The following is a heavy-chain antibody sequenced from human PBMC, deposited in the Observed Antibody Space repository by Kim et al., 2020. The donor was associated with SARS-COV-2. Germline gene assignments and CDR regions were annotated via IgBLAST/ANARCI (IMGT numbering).Heavy chain of an antibody. D-gene: IGHD5-18*01. J-gene: IGHJ4*02. Sequence: ADSVKGRFTMSRDNSKNTLDLQMNSLRAEDTALYYCARGAGYSYGSLMDNWGQGTLVTVSS. CDR3: ARGAGYSYGSLMDN. V-gene: IGHV3-33*01.